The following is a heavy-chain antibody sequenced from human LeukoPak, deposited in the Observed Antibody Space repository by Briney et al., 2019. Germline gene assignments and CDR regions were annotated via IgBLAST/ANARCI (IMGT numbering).Heavy chain of an antibody. CDR3: AREGGSYDSSGYYSLHYYFDY. CDR1: GGSFSGYY. Sequence: SETLSLTCAVYGGSFSGYYWSWIRQPPGKGLEWIGEINHSGSTNYNPSLKSRVTISVDTSKNQFSLKMSSVTAADTAVYYCAREGGSYDSSGYYSLHYYFDYWGQGTLVTVSS. CDR2: INHSGST. V-gene: IGHV4-34*01. J-gene: IGHJ4*02. D-gene: IGHD3-22*01.